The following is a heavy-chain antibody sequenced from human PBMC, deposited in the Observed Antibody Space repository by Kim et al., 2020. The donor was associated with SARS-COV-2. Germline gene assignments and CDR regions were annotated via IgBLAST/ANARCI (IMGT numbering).Heavy chain of an antibody. CDR1: GYSISSGYY. CDR3: ARAPNTRGYSSPYYFDY. CDR2: IYHSGST. J-gene: IGHJ4*02. D-gene: IGHD5-18*01. Sequence: SETLSLTCTVSGYSISSGYYWGWIRQPPGKGLEWIGSIYHSGSTYYNPSLKSRVTISVDTSKNQFSLKLSSVTAADTAVYYCARAPNTRGYSSPYYFDYWGQGILVTVSS. V-gene: IGHV4-38-2*02.